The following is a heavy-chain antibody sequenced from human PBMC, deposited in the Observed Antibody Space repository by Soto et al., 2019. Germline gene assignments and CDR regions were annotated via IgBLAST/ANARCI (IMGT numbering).Heavy chain of an antibody. CDR2: IYTSGST. CDR3: ARLTPTLSIAAAATEGGSYYYHGMDV. V-gene: IGHV4-4*07. D-gene: IGHD6-13*01. CDR1: DGSISGFC. J-gene: IGHJ6*02. Sequence: SETLSVPCTVADGSISGFCWRRIRQPAGKGLEWIGRIYTSGSTNYNPSLKSRVTMSVDTSKNQFSLKLSSVTDADTAVYYCARLTPTLSIAAAATEGGSYYYHGMDVLGHGSTVTVTS.